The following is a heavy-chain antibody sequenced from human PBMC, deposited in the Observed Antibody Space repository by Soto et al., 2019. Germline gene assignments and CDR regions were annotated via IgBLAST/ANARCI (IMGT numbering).Heavy chain of an antibody. D-gene: IGHD2-2*01. CDR3: ASGGYCISTSCYAPFDY. V-gene: IGHV1-69*12. CDR1: GGTFSSYA. CDR2: IIPIFGTA. Sequence: QVQLVQSGAEVKKPGSSVKVSCKASGGTFSSYAISWVRQAPGQGLEWMGGIIPIFGTANYAQKFQGRVTITADESTSTAYMALSSMRSEDTAVYYCASGGYCISTSCYAPFDYWGQGTLVTVSS. J-gene: IGHJ4*02.